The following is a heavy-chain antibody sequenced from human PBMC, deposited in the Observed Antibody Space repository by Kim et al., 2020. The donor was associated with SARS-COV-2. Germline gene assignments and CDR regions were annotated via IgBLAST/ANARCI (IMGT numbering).Heavy chain of an antibody. CDR2: IRSKANSYAT. D-gene: IGHD6-13*01. CDR1: GFTFSGSA. V-gene: IGHV3-73*01. J-gene: IGHJ4*02. CDR3: TRHGATVNSSSNDY. Sequence: GGSLRLSCAASGFTFSGSAMHWVRQASGKGLEWVGRIRSKANSYATAYAASVKGRFTISRDDSKNTAYLQMNSLKTEDTAVYYCTRHGATVNSSSNDYWGQGTLVTVSS.